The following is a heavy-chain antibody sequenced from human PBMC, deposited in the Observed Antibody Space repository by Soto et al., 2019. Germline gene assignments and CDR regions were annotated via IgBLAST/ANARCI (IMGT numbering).Heavy chain of an antibody. CDR2: ISGSGGST. J-gene: IGHJ3*02. CDR3: TASSGWYNAFDI. D-gene: IGHD6-19*01. V-gene: IGHV3-23*01. Sequence: PGGSLRLSCAASGFTFSSYAMSWVRQAPGKGLEWVSAISGSGGSTYYADSVKGRFTISRDNSKNTLYLQMNSLRAEDTAVSYCTASSGWYNAFDIWGQGTTVTVSS. CDR1: GFTFSSYA.